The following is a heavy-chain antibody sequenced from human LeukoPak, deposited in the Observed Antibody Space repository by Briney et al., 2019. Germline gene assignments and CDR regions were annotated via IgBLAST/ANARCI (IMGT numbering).Heavy chain of an antibody. J-gene: IGHJ4*02. CDR3: ARPYSSGARVDY. V-gene: IGHV4-39*01. CDR2: IYYSGST. D-gene: IGHD6-19*01. CDR1: GGSISSSSYY. Sequence: SETLSLTCTVSGGSISSSSYYWGWIRLPPGKGLQWIGSIYYSGSTYYNPSLKSRVTISVDTSKNQFSLKLSSVTAADTAVYYCARPYSSGARVDYWGQGTLVTVSS.